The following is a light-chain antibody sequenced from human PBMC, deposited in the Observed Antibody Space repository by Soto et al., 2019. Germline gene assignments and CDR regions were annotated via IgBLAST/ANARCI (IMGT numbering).Light chain of an antibody. Sequence: IQMTQSPSSLSASVGERVSITCRASQSISSWLAWYQHAPGKDPKVLIYGASILHSGVPSRFSGSGSGTDFTLTISSLLPEDFATYYCLQDFNYPITFGQGTRLEI. CDR3: LQDFNYPIT. V-gene: IGKV1-6*01. CDR1: QSISSW. J-gene: IGKJ5*01. CDR2: GAS.